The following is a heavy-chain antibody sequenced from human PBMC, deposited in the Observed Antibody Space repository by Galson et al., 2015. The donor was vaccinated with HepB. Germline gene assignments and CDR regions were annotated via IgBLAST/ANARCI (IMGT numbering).Heavy chain of an antibody. D-gene: IGHD3-22*01. CDR1: GFSFSTYT. V-gene: IGHV3-21*01. J-gene: IGHJ3*02. Sequence: SLRLSCAASGFSFSTYTVTWVRQAPGKGLEWVSSISSSDSYIYYAESVKGRFTISRDNAKNSVYLQMNRLRAEDTAVYYCEGLRISMIIGASDAFDIWGQGTMVTVSS. CDR3: EGLRISMIIGASDAFDI. CDR2: ISSSDSYI.